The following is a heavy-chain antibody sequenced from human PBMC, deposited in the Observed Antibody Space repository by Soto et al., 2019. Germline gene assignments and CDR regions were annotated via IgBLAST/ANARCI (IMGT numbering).Heavy chain of an antibody. J-gene: IGHJ6*02. D-gene: IGHD4-4*01. CDR1: GFTFSSYA. Sequence: PGGSLRLSCAASGFTFSSYAMSWVRQAPGKGLEWVSAISGSGGSTYYADSVKGRFTISRDNSKNTLYLQMNSLRAEDTAVYYCAGRLTTVSVYYYYGMDVWGQGTTVTVSS. CDR2: ISGSGGST. V-gene: IGHV3-23*01. CDR3: AGRLTTVSVYYYYGMDV.